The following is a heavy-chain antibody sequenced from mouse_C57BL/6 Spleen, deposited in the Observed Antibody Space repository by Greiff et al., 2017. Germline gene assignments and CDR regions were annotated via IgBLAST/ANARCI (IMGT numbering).Heavy chain of an antibody. J-gene: IGHJ4*01. Sequence: QVQLQQLGAELVRPGTSVKLSCKASGYTFTSYWMHWVKQRPGQGLEWIGVIDPSDSYTNYNQKFKGKATLTVDTSSSTAYMQLSSLTSEDSAVYYCARPCGSGYVAMDCWGQGTSVSVS. CDR1: GYTFTSYW. D-gene: IGHD1-1*01. V-gene: IGHV1-59*01. CDR3: ARPCGSGYVAMDC. CDR2: IDPSDSYT.